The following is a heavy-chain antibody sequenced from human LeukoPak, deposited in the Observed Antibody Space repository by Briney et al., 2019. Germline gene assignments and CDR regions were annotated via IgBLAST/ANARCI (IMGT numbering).Heavy chain of an antibody. CDR3: ARHSLGNGYSYGDNWFDP. Sequence: PSETLSLTCTVSGGSISSSSYYWGWIRQPPGKGLEWIGSIYYSGSTYYNPSLKSRVTISVDTSKNQFSLKRSSVTAADTAVYYCARHSLGNGYSYGDNWFDPWGQGTLVTVSS. CDR2: IYYSGST. CDR1: GGSISSSSYY. D-gene: IGHD5-18*01. V-gene: IGHV4-39*01. J-gene: IGHJ5*02.